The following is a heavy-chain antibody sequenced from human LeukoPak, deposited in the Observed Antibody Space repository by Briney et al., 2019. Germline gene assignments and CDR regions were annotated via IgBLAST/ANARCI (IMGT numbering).Heavy chain of an antibody. D-gene: IGHD1-26*01. V-gene: IGHV3-23*01. CDR2: ISGGGSST. CDR1: RFTFSSYA. Sequence: GGSLRLSCAASRFTFSSYAMNSVRQAPGKGLEWVSGISGGGSSTYYADSVKGRFTISRDSSKNTLYLQMNSLRAEDTAVYYCARGSREHGFDYWGQGTLVTVSS. CDR3: ARGSREHGFDY. J-gene: IGHJ4*02.